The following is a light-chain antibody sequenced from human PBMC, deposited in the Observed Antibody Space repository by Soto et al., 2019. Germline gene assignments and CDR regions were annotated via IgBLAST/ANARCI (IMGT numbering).Light chain of an antibody. V-gene: IGKV3-11*01. CDR2: DAS. CDR3: QHRSSWPLT. Sequence: EIVLTQSPATLSLSPGERATLSCRASPSVSSSLAWYQQKPVQTPRLRLYDASNRSPGIPATFSGSGSGTDFTLTVSSLEPEDFAVSYCQHRSSWPLTFGGGTKVEIK. CDR1: PSVSSS. J-gene: IGKJ4*01.